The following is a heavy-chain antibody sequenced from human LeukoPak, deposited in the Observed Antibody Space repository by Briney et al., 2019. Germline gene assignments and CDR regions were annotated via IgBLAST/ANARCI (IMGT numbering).Heavy chain of an antibody. J-gene: IGHJ4*02. CDR2: ISSSSSYI. CDR3: ARDLSAYGYGDY. CDR1: GFTFSDYY. D-gene: IGHD5-12*01. Sequence: GGSLRLSCAASGFTFSDYYMSWIRQAPGKGLEWVSSISSSSSYIYYADSVKGRFTISRDNAKNSLYLQMNSLRAEDTAVYYCARDLSAYGYGDYWGQGTLVTVSS. V-gene: IGHV3-11*06.